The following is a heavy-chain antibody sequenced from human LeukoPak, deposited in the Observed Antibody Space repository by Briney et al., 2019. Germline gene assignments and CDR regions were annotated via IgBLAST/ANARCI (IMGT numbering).Heavy chain of an antibody. D-gene: IGHD4-17*01. Sequence: GGSLRLSCTASGFTFGDYAMSWFRQAPGKGLEWVGFIRSKAYGGTTEYAASVKGRFTISRDDSKSIAYLQMNSLKTEDTAVYYCTRAIYNYGDYYFDYWGQGTLVTVSS. V-gene: IGHV3-49*03. J-gene: IGHJ4*02. CDR3: TRAIYNYGDYYFDY. CDR1: GFTFGDYA. CDR2: IRSKAYGGTT.